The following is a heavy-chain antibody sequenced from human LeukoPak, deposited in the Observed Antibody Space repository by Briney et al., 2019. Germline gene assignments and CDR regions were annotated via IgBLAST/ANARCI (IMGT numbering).Heavy chain of an antibody. V-gene: IGHV3-74*01. J-gene: IGHJ5*01. CDR2: INSDGSNT. D-gene: IGHD3-22*01. CDR1: GFTFSNYC. CDR3: ARYYYDSSGLNWFDS. Sequence: GGSLRLSCAASGFTFSNYCMHWVRQAPGKGLVWVSRINSDGSNTNYADSVKGRFTISRDNAKNTLYLQMNSLRAEDTAVYYCARYYYDSSGLNWFDSWGQGTLVTVSS.